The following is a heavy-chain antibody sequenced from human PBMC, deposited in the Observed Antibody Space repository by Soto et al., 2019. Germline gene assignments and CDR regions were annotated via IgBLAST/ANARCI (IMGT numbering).Heavy chain of an antibody. V-gene: IGHV4-59*08. CDR1: GGSISSYY. Sequence: PSETLSLTCTVSGGSISSYYWSWIRQPPGKGMELIGYIYYGRSANYNPSLKSRVTISVDTSKNQFSLKLSSVTAADTAVYYCARQTVGDGSGYYFYYYYYMDVWGKGTTVTVSS. J-gene: IGHJ6*03. CDR3: ARQTVGDGSGYYFYYYYYMDV. D-gene: IGHD3-3*01. CDR2: IYYGRSA.